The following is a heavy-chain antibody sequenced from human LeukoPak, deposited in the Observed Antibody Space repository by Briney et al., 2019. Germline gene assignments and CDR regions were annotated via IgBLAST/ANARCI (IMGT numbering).Heavy chain of an antibody. CDR3: AKSLAAAGRMYFDY. J-gene: IGHJ4*02. CDR1: ECSFSNYA. CDR2: IIGSGGST. D-gene: IGHD6-13*01. V-gene: IGHV3-23*01. Sequence: GRSLRLPCAASECSFSNYAMTWVRQAPGKGLEWVSSIIGSGGSTYYADSVKGRFTISRDNSKNTLYLQMSSLRAEDTAVYYCAKSLAAAGRMYFDYWGQGTLVTVSS.